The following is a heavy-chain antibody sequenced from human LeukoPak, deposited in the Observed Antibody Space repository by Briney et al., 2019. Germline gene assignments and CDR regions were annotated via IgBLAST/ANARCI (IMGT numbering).Heavy chain of an antibody. V-gene: IGHV3-30*18. CDR3: SNPQSRGYDYLDY. D-gene: IGHD5-12*01. CDR1: GFTFRNYG. Sequence: GRSLRPSCAASGFTFRNYGMHWVRQAPGKGLEWAAVISIDGSEKYYADSVKGRFTISRDNSKNTLYLQMNSLRGDDTAVYYCSNPQSRGYDYLDYWGQGTLVTVSS. J-gene: IGHJ4*02. CDR2: ISIDGSEK.